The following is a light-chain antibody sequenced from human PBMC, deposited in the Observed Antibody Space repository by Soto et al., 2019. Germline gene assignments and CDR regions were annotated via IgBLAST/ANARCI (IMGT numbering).Light chain of an antibody. J-gene: IGLJ2*01. Sequence: QSVLTQPPSVSAAPGQKVTISCSGSSSNIGNNYVSWYQQLPGTAPKLLIYDNDKRPSGIPDRFSGSKSGTSATLGITGLQTGDEADYYCGRWDGSLNTQIFGGGTKLTVL. CDR2: DND. CDR1: SSNIGNNY. V-gene: IGLV1-51*01. CDR3: GRWDGSLNTQI.